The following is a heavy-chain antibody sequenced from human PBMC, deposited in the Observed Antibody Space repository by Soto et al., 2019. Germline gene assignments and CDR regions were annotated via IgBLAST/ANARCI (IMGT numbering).Heavy chain of an antibody. Sequence: QVQLVESGGGVVQPGRSLRLSCAASGFTFSSSTMHWVRQTPGKGLEWVVLISDDGGNRHYADSVKGRFTISRDNSKNTLYLEMNSLRVEDTGVYCCASAPANSGHTFDNWGLGTLVTVSS. CDR1: GFTFSSST. J-gene: IGHJ4*02. D-gene: IGHD6-25*01. CDR2: ISDDGGNR. CDR3: ASAPANSGHTFDN. V-gene: IGHV3-30-3*01.